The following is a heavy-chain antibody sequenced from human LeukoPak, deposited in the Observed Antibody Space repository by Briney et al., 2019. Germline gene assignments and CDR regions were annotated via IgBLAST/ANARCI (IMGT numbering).Heavy chain of an antibody. CDR1: GGSISSGDYF. V-gene: IGHV4-30-4*01. Sequence: SQTLSLTCNVSGGSISSGDYFWSWIRQPPGKGLEWIGYIYYSGSAYYSPSLRSRFTISADTSENQFSLKLSSVTATDTAVYYCARAEVTAGTKYFDLWGRGTLVTVSS. D-gene: IGHD6-19*01. CDR3: ARAEVTAGTKYFDL. CDR2: IYYSGSA. J-gene: IGHJ2*01.